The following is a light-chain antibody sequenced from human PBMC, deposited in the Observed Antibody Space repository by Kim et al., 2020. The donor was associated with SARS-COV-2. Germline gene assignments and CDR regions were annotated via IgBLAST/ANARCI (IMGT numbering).Light chain of an antibody. CDR3: SSYASSNAWV. Sequence: GQSVTISCTGTRSGVGYYNYVSWYQQRPGKAPKLMIYEVTKRPSGVPDRFSGSKSGNTASLTVSGLQAEDEADYYCSSYASSNAWVFGGGTQLTVL. CDR2: EVT. V-gene: IGLV2-8*01. CDR1: RSGVGYYNY. J-gene: IGLJ3*02.